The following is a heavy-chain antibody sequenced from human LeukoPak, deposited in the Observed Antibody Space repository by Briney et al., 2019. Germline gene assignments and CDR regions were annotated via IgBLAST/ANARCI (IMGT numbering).Heavy chain of an antibody. CDR1: GFTFDDYA. Sequence: GRSLRLSCAASGFTFDDYAMHWVRQAPGKGLEWVSGISWNSGSIGYADSVKGRFTISRDNAKNTLYLQMNSLRAEDTAVYYCAKETWIQLWLRYFDYWGQGTLVTVSS. D-gene: IGHD5-18*01. V-gene: IGHV3-9*01. J-gene: IGHJ4*02. CDR2: ISWNSGSI. CDR3: AKETWIQLWLRYFDY.